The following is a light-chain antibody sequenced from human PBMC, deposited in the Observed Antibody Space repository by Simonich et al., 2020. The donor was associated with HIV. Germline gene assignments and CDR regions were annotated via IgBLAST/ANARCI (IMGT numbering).Light chain of an antibody. CDR1: QSLLHSDGKTY. CDR3: IQGINLPLT. V-gene: IGKV2-29*03. Sequence: DIVMTQTPLSLSVTPGQPASISCKSSQSLLHSDGKTYLYWSLQKPGQSPQLLIYEGSNRFSGVPDRFSGSGSGTDFTLKISRVEAEDVGVYYCIQGINLPLTFGGGTKVEIK. J-gene: IGKJ4*01. CDR2: EGS.